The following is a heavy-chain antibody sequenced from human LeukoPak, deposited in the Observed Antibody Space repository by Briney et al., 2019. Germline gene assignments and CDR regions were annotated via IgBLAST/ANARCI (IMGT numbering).Heavy chain of an antibody. CDR1: GYTFTSYA. D-gene: IGHD2-15*01. Sequence: ASVKVSCKASGYTFTSYAMNWVRQAPGQGLEWMGWISAYNGNTNYAQKLQGRVTMTTDTSTSTAYMELRSLRSDDTAVYYCARDVVVVAALDYWGQGTLVTVSS. J-gene: IGHJ4*02. V-gene: IGHV1-18*01. CDR2: ISAYNGNT. CDR3: ARDVVVVAALDY.